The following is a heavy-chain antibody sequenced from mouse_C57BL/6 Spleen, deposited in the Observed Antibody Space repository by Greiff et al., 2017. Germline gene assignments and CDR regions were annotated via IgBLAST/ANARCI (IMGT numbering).Heavy chain of an antibody. CDR1: GYTFTDYY. D-gene: IGHD3-1*01. J-gene: IGHJ2*01. CDR3: ARARGSPYFDY. V-gene: IGHV1-26*01. Sequence: VQLQQSGPELVKPGASVKISCKASGYTFTDYYMNWVKQSHGKSLEWIGDINPNNGGTSYNQKFKGKATLTVDKSSSTAYMELRSLTSEDSAVYYCARARGSPYFDYWGQGTTLTVSS. CDR2: INPNNGGT.